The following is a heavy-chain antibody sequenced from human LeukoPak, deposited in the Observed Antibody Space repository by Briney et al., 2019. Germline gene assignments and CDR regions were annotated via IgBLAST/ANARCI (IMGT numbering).Heavy chain of an antibody. Sequence: GGSLRLSCAASGFTVSSNYMSWVRQAPGKGLEWVSVIYSGGSTYYADSVKGRFTISRDNSKNTLYLQMNSLRAEDTAVYYCARDSRGRRHLATENEYGMDVWGQGTTVTVSS. CDR2: IYSGGST. V-gene: IGHV3-66*01. D-gene: IGHD1-1*01. CDR3: ARDSRGRRHLATENEYGMDV. CDR1: GFTVSSNY. J-gene: IGHJ6*02.